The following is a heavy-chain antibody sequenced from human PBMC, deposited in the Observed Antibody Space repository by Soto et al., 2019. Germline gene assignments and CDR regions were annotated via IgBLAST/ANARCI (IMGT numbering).Heavy chain of an antibody. J-gene: IGHJ4*02. Sequence: LRLSCAASGFTFSSYSMNWVRQAPGKGLEWVSSISSSSSYIYYADSVEGRFTISRDNAKNSLYLQMNSLRAEDTAVYYCARGTLGIAVAGPDYWGQGTLVTVYS. CDR3: ARGTLGIAVAGPDY. CDR1: GFTFSSYS. CDR2: ISSSSSYI. V-gene: IGHV3-21*01. D-gene: IGHD6-19*01.